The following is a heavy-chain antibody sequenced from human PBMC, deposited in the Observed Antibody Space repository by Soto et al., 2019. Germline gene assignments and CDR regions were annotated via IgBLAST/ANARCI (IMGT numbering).Heavy chain of an antibody. CDR3: ARETQAAAYDY. Sequence: SETLSLTCTVSDGSISSYYWSWIRQPPGKGLEWIGYIYYSGSTNYNPSLKSRVTISVDTSKNQFSLKLSSVTAADTAVYYCARETQAAAYDYWGQGTLVTVSS. J-gene: IGHJ4*02. CDR1: DGSISSYY. V-gene: IGHV4-59*01. CDR2: IYYSGST. D-gene: IGHD6-13*01.